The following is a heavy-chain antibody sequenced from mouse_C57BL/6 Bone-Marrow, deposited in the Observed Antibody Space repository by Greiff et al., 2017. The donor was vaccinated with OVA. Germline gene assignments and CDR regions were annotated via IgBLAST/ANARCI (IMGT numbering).Heavy chain of an antibody. Sequence: VHLVESGEGLVKPGGSLKLSCAASGFTFSSYAMSWVRQTPEKRLEWVAYISSGGDYIYYADTVKGRFTISRDNARNTLYLQMSSLKSEDTAMYYCTRGGYGPYAMDYWGQGTSVTVSS. CDR3: TRGGYGPYAMDY. J-gene: IGHJ4*01. CDR2: ISSGGDYI. V-gene: IGHV5-9-1*02. D-gene: IGHD1-1*01. CDR1: GFTFSSYA.